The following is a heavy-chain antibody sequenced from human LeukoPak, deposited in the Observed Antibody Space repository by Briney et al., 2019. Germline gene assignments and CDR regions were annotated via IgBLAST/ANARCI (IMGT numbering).Heavy chain of an antibody. Sequence: SETLSLTCTVSGGSISSSSYYWGWIRQPPGKGLEWIGSTYYSGSTYYNPSLKSRVTISVDTSKNQFSLKLGSVTAADTAVYYCARTPNNWNDVGVDYWGQGTLVTVSS. CDR1: GGSISSSSYY. CDR3: ARTPNNWNDVGVDY. J-gene: IGHJ4*02. V-gene: IGHV4-39*07. D-gene: IGHD1-1*01. CDR2: TYYSGST.